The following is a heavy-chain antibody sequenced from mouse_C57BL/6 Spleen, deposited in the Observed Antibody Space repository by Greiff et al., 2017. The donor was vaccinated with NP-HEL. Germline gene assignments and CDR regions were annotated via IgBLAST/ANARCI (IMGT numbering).Heavy chain of an antibody. V-gene: IGHV1-50*01. Sequence: QVQLQQPGAELVKPGASVKLSCKASGYTFTSYWMQWVKQRPGQGLEWIGEIDPSDSYTNYNQKFKGKATLTVDTSSSTAYMQLSSLTSEDSAVYYCARLRYYGSPWYFDVWGTGTTVTVSS. J-gene: IGHJ1*03. CDR3: ARLRYYGSPWYFDV. CDR1: GYTFTSYW. D-gene: IGHD1-1*01. CDR2: IDPSDSYT.